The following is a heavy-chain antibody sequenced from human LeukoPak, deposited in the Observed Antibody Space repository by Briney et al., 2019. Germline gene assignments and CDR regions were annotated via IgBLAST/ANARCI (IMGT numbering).Heavy chain of an antibody. CDR3: AKCNLDNCREGFHI. J-gene: IGHJ3*02. Sequence: GGSLRLSCAAAGFAFSSNALSWVRQAPGEGLDWVSSISVSSTAYYLDSVKGRFTISRDNSNNALFLQMNSLRAEDTALYYCAKCNLDNCREGFHIWGQGTMVTVSS. CDR1: GFAFSSNA. D-gene: IGHD1-1*01. V-gene: IGHV3-23*01. CDR2: ISVSSTA.